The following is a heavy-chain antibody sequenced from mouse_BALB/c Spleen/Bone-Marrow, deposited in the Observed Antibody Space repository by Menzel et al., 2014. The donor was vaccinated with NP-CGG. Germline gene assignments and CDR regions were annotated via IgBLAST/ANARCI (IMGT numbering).Heavy chain of an antibody. CDR2: TYPYNGGA. D-gene: IGHD2-1*01. CDR1: GYTFTDYN. CDR3: ARSYGNYDAWFAH. J-gene: IGHJ3*01. Sequence: VQLQQSGPELVKPGASVKISCKASGYTFTDYNMHWVKQSHGKSLEWIGYTYPYNGGAGYNQKFKSKATLTVDNSSSTAYMELRSLTSDDSAVYYCARSYGNYDAWFAHWGQGTLVTVSA. V-gene: IGHV1S29*02.